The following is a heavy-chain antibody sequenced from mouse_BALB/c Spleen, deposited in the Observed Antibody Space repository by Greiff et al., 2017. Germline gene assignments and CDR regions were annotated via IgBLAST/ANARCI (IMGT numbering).Heavy chain of an antibody. D-gene: IGHD4-1*01. CDR2: ISSGSSTI. J-gene: IGHJ4*01. CDR1: GFTFSSFG. Sequence: EVHLVESGGGLVQPGGSRKLSCAASGFTFSSFGMHWVRQAPEKGLEWVAYISSGSSTIYYADTVKGRFTISRDNPKNTLFLQMTSLRSEDTAMYYCARGTGDYAMDYWGQGTSVTVSS. V-gene: IGHV5-17*02. CDR3: ARGTGDYAMDY.